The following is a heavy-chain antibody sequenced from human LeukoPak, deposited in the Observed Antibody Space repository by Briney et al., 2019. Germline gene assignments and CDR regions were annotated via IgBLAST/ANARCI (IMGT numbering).Heavy chain of an antibody. CDR3: AKGYRSNDY. CDR2: ITSSGGST. D-gene: IGHD1-14*01. V-gene: IGHV3-23*01. CDR1: GFTFTTYA. Sequence: QAGGSLRLSCAASGFTFTTYAMTWVRQAPGKGLEWVSSITSSGGSTYYADSVKGRFTISRDNSKSTLYLQMNSLKAEDTAIFYCAKGYRSNDYWGQGTLVTVSS. J-gene: IGHJ4*02.